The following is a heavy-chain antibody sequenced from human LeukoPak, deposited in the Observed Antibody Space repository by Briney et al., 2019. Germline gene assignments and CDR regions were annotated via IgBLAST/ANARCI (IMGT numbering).Heavy chain of an antibody. V-gene: IGHV3-48*01. J-gene: IGHJ2*01. CDR2: ISSSSSTI. CDR1: GFTFSSYS. D-gene: IGHD4-11*01. Sequence: PGGSLRLSCAASGFTFSSYSMNWVRQAPGKGLEWVSYISSSSSTIYYADSVKGRFTISRDNAKNSLYLQMNSLRAEDTAVYYCARYSNHFDWYFDLWGRGTLVTVSS. CDR3: ARYSNHFDWYFDL.